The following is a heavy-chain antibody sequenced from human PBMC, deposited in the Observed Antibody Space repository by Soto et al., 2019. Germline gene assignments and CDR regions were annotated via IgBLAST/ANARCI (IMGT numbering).Heavy chain of an antibody. Sequence: GESLKISCKGSGYSFTNYWIGWVRQMPGKGLEWMGTIYRGDSDTRYSPSFQGQVTISADKSISTAYLQWNSLKASDTAMYYCAMATSRNWFDPWGQGTLVTVSS. V-gene: IGHV5-51*01. CDR1: GYSFTNYW. J-gene: IGHJ5*02. D-gene: IGHD2-2*01. CDR3: AMATSRNWFDP. CDR2: IYRGDSDT.